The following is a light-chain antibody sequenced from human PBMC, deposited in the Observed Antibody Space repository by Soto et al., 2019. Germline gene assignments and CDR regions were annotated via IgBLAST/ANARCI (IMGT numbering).Light chain of an antibody. CDR2: EAY. CDR1: SSDVGGYNS. J-gene: IGLJ3*02. Sequence: QSALTQPASVSGSPGQSITISCTGTSSDVGGYNSVCWHQQHPGKAPKLMIYEAYNRPAGVSDRFSASKSGNTDSLTISGFQADDEADYYCSSFTSTNTWVFGGGTKLTVL. V-gene: IGLV2-14*01. CDR3: SSFTSTNTWV.